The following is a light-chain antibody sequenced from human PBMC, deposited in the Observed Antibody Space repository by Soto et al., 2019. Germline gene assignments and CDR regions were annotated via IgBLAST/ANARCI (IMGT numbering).Light chain of an antibody. V-gene: IGLV2-14*01. CDR1: SSDIGTYKY. J-gene: IGLJ2*01. CDR2: EVS. Sequence: QSGRAQPASVSWSPGRSITRSCTGTSSDIGTYKYVSWFQQHPGKAPKLIIFEVSNRPSGISDRFSGFKSANTAYLTISGVQPEDEADYHCSSYTTIKTVVFGGGTKVTV. CDR3: SSYTTIKTVV.